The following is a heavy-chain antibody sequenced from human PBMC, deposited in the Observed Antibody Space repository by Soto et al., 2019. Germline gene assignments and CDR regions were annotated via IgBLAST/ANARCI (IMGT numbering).Heavy chain of an antibody. CDR1: GYTFTSYA. Sequence: QVQLVQSGAEVKKPGASVKVSCKASGYTFTSYAMHWVRQAPGQRLEWMGWFNAGNGNTKYSQKFQGRVTITRDTSASTAYMELSSLRSEDTAVYYCARGLGLYYFDYWGQGTLVTVSS. CDR3: ARGLGLYYFDY. D-gene: IGHD1-26*01. V-gene: IGHV1-3*01. CDR2: FNAGNGNT. J-gene: IGHJ4*02.